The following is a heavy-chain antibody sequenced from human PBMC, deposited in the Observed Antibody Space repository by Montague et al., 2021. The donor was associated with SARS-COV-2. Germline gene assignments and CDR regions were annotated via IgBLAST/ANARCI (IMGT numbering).Heavy chain of an antibody. CDR1: GGSISSDY. CDR2: VYYRGNT. J-gene: IGHJ4*02. V-gene: IGHV4-59*08. D-gene: IGHD3-16*01. CDR3: ARHYDHSSRVDS. Sequence: SETLSLTCTVSGGSISSDYWSWIRQPPGKGLEWIGFVYYRGNTYYNSSRRGRVTISVDTSGNHFSLTLSSVTAADTAIYYCARHYDHSSRVDSWGQGTLVTVSS.